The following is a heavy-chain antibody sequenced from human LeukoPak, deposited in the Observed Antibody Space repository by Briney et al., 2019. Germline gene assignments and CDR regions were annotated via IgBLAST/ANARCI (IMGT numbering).Heavy chain of an antibody. V-gene: IGHV3-21*01. CDR3: ARNYDSSGYGYNWFDP. CDR2: ITGSSSFI. J-gene: IGHJ5*02. D-gene: IGHD3-22*01. Sequence: GGSLRLSCAASGFTFSTYSTNWVRQAPGKGLEWVSSITGSSSFIYYADSVKGRFTISRDNAKNSLHLQMNSLRAEDTAVYYCARNYDSSGYGYNWFDPWGQGTLVTVSS. CDR1: GFTFSTYS.